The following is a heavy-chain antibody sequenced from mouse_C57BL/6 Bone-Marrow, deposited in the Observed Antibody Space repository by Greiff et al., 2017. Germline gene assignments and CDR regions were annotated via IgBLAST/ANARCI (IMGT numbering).Heavy chain of an antibody. CDR2: IHPNSGST. D-gene: IGHD1-1*01. J-gene: IGHJ1*03. V-gene: IGHV1-64*01. CDR1: GYTFTSYW. Sequence: VQLQQPGAELVKPGASVKLSCKASGYTFTSYWMHWVKQRPGQGLEWIGMIHPNSGSTNYNEKFKSKATLTVDKSSSTAYMQLSSLTSEDSAVYYCARYDYYGSRGGYFDVWGTGTTVTVSS. CDR3: ARYDYYGSRGGYFDV.